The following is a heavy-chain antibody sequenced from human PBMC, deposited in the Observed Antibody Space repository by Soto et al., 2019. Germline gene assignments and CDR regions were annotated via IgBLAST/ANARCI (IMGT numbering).Heavy chain of an antibody. CDR2: ISSSSSYI. V-gene: IGHV3-21*01. CDR3: ARGPSEYYASSGYEGD. D-gene: IGHD3-22*01. CDR1: GFTNSSYS. J-gene: IGHJ4*02. Sequence: EVQLVESGGGLVKPGGSLRLSCAASGFTNSSYSMNWVRQAPGKGLECVSSISSSSSYIYYADSVKGRFTISRDNAKNSLYLQMNSLRAEDTAVYYCARGPSEYYASSGYEGDWGQGTLVTVSS.